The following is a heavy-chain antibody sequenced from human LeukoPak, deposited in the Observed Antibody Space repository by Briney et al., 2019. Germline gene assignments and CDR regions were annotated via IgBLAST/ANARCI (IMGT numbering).Heavy chain of an antibody. V-gene: IGHV1-2*02. D-gene: IGHD3-10*01. CDR3: AGGLGWSGSGSYLPFDY. CDR1: GYTFTSYA. Sequence: ASVKVSCKASGYTFTSYAMNWVRQAPGQGLEWMGWINPNSGGTNYAQKFQGRVTMTRDTSISTAYIELSRRRSDDTAVYYCAGGLGWSGSGSYLPFDYWGQGTLVTVSS. J-gene: IGHJ4*02. CDR2: INPNSGGT.